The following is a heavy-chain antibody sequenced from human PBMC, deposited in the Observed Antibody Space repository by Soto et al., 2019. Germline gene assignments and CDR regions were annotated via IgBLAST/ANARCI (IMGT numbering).Heavy chain of an antibody. Sequence: QVQLVESGGGVVQPGRSLRLSCAASGFTFSSYGMHWVRQAPGKGLEWVAVIWYDGSNKYYADSVKGRFTISRDNSKNTLYLQMNSLRAEDTAVYYCARVFAGTLHYCYYMDVWGKGTTVTVSS. J-gene: IGHJ6*03. D-gene: IGHD6-13*01. V-gene: IGHV3-33*01. CDR3: ARVFAGTLHYCYYMDV. CDR1: GFTFSSYG. CDR2: IWYDGSNK.